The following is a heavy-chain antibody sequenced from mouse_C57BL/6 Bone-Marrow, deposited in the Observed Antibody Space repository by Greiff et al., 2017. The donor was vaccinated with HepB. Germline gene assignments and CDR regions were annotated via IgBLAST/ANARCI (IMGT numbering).Heavy chain of an antibody. CDR1: GYTFTSYW. V-gene: IGHV1-7*01. J-gene: IGHJ3*01. D-gene: IGHD1-1*01. CDR2: INPSSGYT. CDR3: ARHYYGSSYVFSWFAY. Sequence: VQLQQSGAELAKPGASVKLSCKASGYTFTSYWMHWVKQRPGQGLEWIGYINPSSGYTKYNQKFKDKATLTADKSSSTAYMQLSSLTYEDSAVYYCARHYYGSSYVFSWFAYWGQGTLVTVSA.